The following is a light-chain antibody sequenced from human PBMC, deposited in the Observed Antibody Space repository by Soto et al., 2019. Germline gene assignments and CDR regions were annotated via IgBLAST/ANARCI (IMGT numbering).Light chain of an antibody. Sequence: QSVLTQPPSVSAAPGQEIIISCSGSRSNLGTYYMSWYHQLPGTAPKVVIYDNSRHPSGIPDRFSGSKSGTSATLAITGLQTVDEGDYSCGAWDSSLNVYVFGGGTKLTVL. CDR1: RSNLGTYY. CDR3: GAWDSSLNVYV. CDR2: DNS. J-gene: IGLJ1*01. V-gene: IGLV1-51*01.